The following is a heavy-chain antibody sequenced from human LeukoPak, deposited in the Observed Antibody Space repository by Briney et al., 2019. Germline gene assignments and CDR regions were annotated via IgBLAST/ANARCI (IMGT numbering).Heavy chain of an antibody. D-gene: IGHD4-11*01. CDR2: IIPIFGTA. V-gene: IGHV1-69*05. J-gene: IGHJ3*02. CDR3: ASPRLQRKHDAFDI. CDR1: GGTFSSYA. Sequence: SVKVSCKASGGTFSSYAISWVRQAPGQGLEWMGRIIPIFGTANYAQKFQVRVTITTDESTSTAYMELSSLRSEDTAVYYCASPRLQRKHDAFDIWGQGTMVTVSS.